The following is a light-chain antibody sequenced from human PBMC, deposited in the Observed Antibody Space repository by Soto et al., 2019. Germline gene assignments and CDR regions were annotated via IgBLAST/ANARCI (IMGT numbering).Light chain of an antibody. CDR3: QQYGSSPLT. V-gene: IGKV3-20*01. J-gene: IGKJ4*01. Sequence: EIVLTQSPGTLSLSPGERATLSCRASQSVSSSYLAWYQQKPGQAPRLLIYGASSRATGIPDRFSGGGSGTDFTLTISRLEPDDFAVYYCQQYGSSPLTFGGGTKVDIK. CDR1: QSVSSSY. CDR2: GAS.